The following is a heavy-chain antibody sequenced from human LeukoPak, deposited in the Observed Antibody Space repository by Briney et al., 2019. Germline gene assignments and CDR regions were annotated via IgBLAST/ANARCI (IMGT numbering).Heavy chain of an antibody. J-gene: IGHJ4*02. V-gene: IGHV1-2*02. Sequence: ASVKVSCKASGYTFTGYYMHWVRQAPGQGLKWMGWINPNSGGTNYAQKFQGRVTMTRDTSISTAYMELSRLRSDDTAVYYCARDSSSSWLLYYWGQGTLVTVSS. D-gene: IGHD6-13*01. CDR2: INPNSGGT. CDR3: ARDSSSSWLLYY. CDR1: GYTFTGYY.